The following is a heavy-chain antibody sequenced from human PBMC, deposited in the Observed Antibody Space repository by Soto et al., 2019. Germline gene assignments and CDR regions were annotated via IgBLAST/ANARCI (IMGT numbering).Heavy chain of an antibody. CDR2: IYYSGST. D-gene: IGHD1-1*01. J-gene: IGHJ4*02. CDR3: AGLATSYYFDY. CDR1: GGSISSYY. V-gene: IGHV4-59*01. Sequence: QVQLQESGPGLVKPSETLSLTCTVSGGSISSYYWSWIRQPPGKGLEWIGYIYYSGSTNYNPSLKSRVNISVDTSKNQFSLTMSSVTAADTAVYYCAGLATSYYFDYWGQGTLVTVSS.